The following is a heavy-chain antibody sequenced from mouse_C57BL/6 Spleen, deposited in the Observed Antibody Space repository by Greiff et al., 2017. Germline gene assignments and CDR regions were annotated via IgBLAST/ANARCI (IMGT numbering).Heavy chain of an antibody. CDR1: GFTFSDYG. Sequence: EVQLVESGGGLVKPGGSLKLSCAASGFTFSDYGMHWVRQAPEKGLEWVAYISSGSSTIYYADTVQGRFTISKDNAKNTLFLHMTSLRSEDAAMYYCARRGDCYYHYFDYWCQGTTLSVSS. D-gene: IGHD2-3*01. CDR3: ARRGDCYYHYFDY. V-gene: IGHV5-17*01. CDR2: ISSGSSTI. J-gene: IGHJ2*01.